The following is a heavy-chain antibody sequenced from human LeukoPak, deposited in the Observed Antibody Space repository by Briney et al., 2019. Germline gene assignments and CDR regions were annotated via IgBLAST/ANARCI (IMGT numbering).Heavy chain of an antibody. Sequence: SETLSLTCTVSGGSISSYYWSWIRQPPGKGLEWIGYIYYSGSTNYNPSLKSRVTISVDTSKNQFSLKLSSVTAADTAVYYCARGQVLGYSNYWGQGTLVSVSS. CDR1: GGSISSYY. CDR3: ARGQVLGYSNY. V-gene: IGHV4-59*01. CDR2: IYYSGST. J-gene: IGHJ4*02. D-gene: IGHD6-13*01.